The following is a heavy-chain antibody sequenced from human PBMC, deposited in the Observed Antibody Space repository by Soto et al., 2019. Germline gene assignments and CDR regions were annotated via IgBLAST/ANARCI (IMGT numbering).Heavy chain of an antibody. CDR1: GFTFSDYY. J-gene: IGHJ4*02. V-gene: IGHV3-11*01. CDR2: ISSSGSTI. D-gene: IGHD4-17*01. CDR3: AHPALTTVTTKLVDY. Sequence: GGSLRLSCAASGFTFSDYYMSWIRQAPGKGLEWVSYISSSGSTIYYADSVKGRFTISRDNAKNSLYLQMNSLRAEDTAVYYCAHPALTTVTTKLVDYWGQGTLVTVSS.